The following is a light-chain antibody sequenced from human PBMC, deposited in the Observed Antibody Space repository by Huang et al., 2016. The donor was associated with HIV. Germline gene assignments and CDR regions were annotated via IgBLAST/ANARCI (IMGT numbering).Light chain of an antibody. J-gene: IGKJ4*01. CDR2: GSS. V-gene: IGKV3-15*01. CDR3: HQYNNWLLS. CDR1: RSVSTN. Sequence: EIVMTQSPATLSVSPGQRVTLSCRANRSVSTNLAWYQQRHGQAPRLLIYGSSTRAPGSPARFSGSGSGTDFSLTISSLQSEDFALYYCHQYNNWLLSFSGGTRV.